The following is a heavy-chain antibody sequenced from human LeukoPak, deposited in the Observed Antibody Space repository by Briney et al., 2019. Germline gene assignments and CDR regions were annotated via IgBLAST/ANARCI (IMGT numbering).Heavy chain of an antibody. D-gene: IGHD3-9*01. V-gene: IGHV3-23*01. J-gene: IGHJ3*02. CDR3: AKENSQYYDILTGYPTLGNAFDI. Sequence: PGGSLRLSCAASGFTFSSYAMSWVRQAPGKGLEWVSAISGSGGSTYYADSVKGRFTISRDNSKNTLYLQMNSLRAEDTAVYYCAKENSQYYDILTGYPTLGNAFDIWRQGTMVTVSS. CDR1: GFTFSSYA. CDR2: ISGSGGST.